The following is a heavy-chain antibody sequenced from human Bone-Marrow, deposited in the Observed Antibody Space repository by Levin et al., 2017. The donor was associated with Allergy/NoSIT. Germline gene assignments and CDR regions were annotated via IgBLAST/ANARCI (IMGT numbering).Heavy chain of an antibody. V-gene: IGHV3-23*01. CDR1: GFTFINYD. CDR3: AREPRWLQLGAQDF. J-gene: IGHJ4*02. D-gene: IGHD5-24*01. CDR2: IGSRGGGT. Sequence: ASVKVSCVVSGFTFINYDMIWVRQAPGKGLEWVSGIGSRGGGTYYAESVEGRFAISRDDSKSTLYLQMDSLRAEDTAVYYCAREPRWLQLGAQDFWGQGTLVTVSS.